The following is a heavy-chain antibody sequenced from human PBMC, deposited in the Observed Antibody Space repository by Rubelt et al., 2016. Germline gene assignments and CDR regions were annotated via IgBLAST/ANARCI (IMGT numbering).Heavy chain of an antibody. Sequence: QLQLQESGPGLVKPSETLSLTCTVSGGSISSGSYYWGWIRQPPGKELEWLGSVYYSGRTHYNPSLKSRVSMSAATSKNQFSRKLSSGTAADTAVYFWARHIRDGTSGYYYGHWGQGTLVTVSS. J-gene: IGHJ4*02. CDR2: VYYSGRT. V-gene: IGHV4-39*01. CDR1: GGSISSGSYY. CDR3: ARHIRDGTSGYYYGH. D-gene: IGHD3-22*01.